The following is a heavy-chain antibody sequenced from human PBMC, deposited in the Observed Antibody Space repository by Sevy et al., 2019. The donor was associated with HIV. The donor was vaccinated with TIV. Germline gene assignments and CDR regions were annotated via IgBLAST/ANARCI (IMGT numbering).Heavy chain of an antibody. CDR3: ARACCSSDRVGVLGAFDF. D-gene: IGHD2-2*01. CDR2: THYRSKWYN. J-gene: IGHJ3*01. Sequence: SQTLSLTCAISGDSVSSNIAAWNWIRQSPSRGLEWLGRTHYRSKWYNDYAFSVKGRITINRDTSKNQFSLMVNSVTPEDTAVYYCARACCSSDRVGVLGAFDFWGQGTMVTVSS. V-gene: IGHV6-1*01. CDR1: GDSVSSNIAA.